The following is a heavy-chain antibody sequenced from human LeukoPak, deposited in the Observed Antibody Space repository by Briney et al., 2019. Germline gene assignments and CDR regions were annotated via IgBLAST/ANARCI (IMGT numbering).Heavy chain of an antibody. V-gene: IGHV3-30*02. Sequence: AGGSLRLSCAASGFTFSSYGMHWVRQAPGKGLEWVAFIRYDGSNKYYADSVKGRFTISRDNSKNTLYLQMDSLRAEDTAVYYCAKAAGGWDDRDYWGQGTLVTVSS. CDR2: IRYDGSNK. CDR1: GFTFSSYG. D-gene: IGHD3-16*01. J-gene: IGHJ4*02. CDR3: AKAAGGWDDRDY.